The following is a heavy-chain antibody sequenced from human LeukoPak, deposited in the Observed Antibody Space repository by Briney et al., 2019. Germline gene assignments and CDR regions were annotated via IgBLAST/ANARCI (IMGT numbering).Heavy chain of an antibody. CDR1: GFTLSSYW. J-gene: IGHJ4*02. V-gene: IGHV3-74*01. CDR3: ARGDILTGSYFDY. CDR2: INTDGSST. D-gene: IGHD3-9*01. Sequence: PGGSLRLSCAASGFTLSSYWMHWVRQAPGKGLVWVSRINTDGSSTSYADSVKGRFTISRDNAKNTLYLQMNSLRAEDTAVYYCARGDILTGSYFDYWGQGTLVTVSS.